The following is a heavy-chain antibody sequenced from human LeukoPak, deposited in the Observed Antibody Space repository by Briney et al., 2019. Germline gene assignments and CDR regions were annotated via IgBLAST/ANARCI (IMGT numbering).Heavy chain of an antibody. D-gene: IGHD3-9*01. Sequence: VHVSCQACVYIFPRYVVHCVRSATCQGVEWMGWLNTNSGNTSYSQKFQGRVTMTRNTSISTAYMELSSLRSEDTAVYYCARGWGYDILTGYSKGHAFDIWGQGTMVTVSS. V-gene: IGHV1-8*01. CDR1: VYIFPRYV. CDR2: LNTNSGNT. J-gene: IGHJ3*02. CDR3: ARGWGYDILTGYSKGHAFDI.